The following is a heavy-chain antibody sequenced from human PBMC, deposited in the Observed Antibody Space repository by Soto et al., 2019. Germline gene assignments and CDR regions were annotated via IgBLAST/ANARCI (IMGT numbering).Heavy chain of an antibody. CDR2: ITQTSGDT. Sequence: EVQMVESGGGLVQPGGSLRLSCEVSGFSFSAYTMNWFRHTPGLGLEWLAFITQTSGDTYYADSVKGRFTISRDNGKSSLYLEMSDLRPEDTAVYYCARDLGWAFDYWGRGTLVTVSS. D-gene: IGHD6-19*01. V-gene: IGHV3-48*01. J-gene: IGHJ4*02. CDR3: ARDLGWAFDY. CDR1: GFSFSAYT.